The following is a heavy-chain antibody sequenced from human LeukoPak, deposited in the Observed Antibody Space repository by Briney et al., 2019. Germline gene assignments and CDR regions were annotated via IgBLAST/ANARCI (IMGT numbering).Heavy chain of an antibody. CDR3: ATTADYYGSGSYTFDY. CDR2: ISYDGSNK. Sequence: GGSLRLSCAASGFTFSSYGMHWVRQAPGKGLEWVAVISYDGSNKYYADSVKGRFTISRDNSKNTLYLQMNSLRAEDTAVYYCATTADYYGSGSYTFDYWGQGTLVTVSS. CDR1: GFTFSSYG. D-gene: IGHD3-10*01. J-gene: IGHJ4*02. V-gene: IGHV3-30*03.